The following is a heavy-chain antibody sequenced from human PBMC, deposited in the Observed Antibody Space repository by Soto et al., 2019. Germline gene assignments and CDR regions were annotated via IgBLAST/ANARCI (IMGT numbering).Heavy chain of an antibody. Sequence: ASVKVSCKAPRDTFASYYINWVRPAPEQRLEWMGVINPHGGSTAYAQKFKGRVTLTRDTSASTVYMEVSSLKAEDTAMYYCAGSSGENLGIIIEGTNWFAHWGQGPPVPSPQ. V-gene: IGHV1-46*01. D-gene: IGHD1-26*01. J-gene: IGHJ5*02. CDR3: AGSSGENLGIIIEGTNWFAH. CDR1: RDTFASYY. CDR2: INPHGGST.